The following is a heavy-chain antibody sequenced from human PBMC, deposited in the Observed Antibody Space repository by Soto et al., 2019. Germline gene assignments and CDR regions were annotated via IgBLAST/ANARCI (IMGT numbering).Heavy chain of an antibody. V-gene: IGHV4-34*01. J-gene: IGHJ6*03. CDR3: ARASGITFGGVIVRYYYYMDV. D-gene: IGHD3-16*02. CDR2: INHSGST. CDR1: GGSFSGYY. Sequence: SETLSLTCAVYGGSFSGYYWSWIRQPPGKGLEWIGEINHSGSTNYNPSLKSRVTISVDTSKNQFSLKLSSVTAADTAVYYCARASGITFGGVIVRYYYYMDVWGKGTTVTVSS.